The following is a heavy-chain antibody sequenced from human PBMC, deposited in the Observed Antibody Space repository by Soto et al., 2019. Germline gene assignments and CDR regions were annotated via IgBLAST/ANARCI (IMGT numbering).Heavy chain of an antibody. Sequence: EVQLLESGGGLVQPGGSLRLSCAASGFTFSSYAMSWVRQAPGKGLEWVSAISGSGGSTYYADSVKGRFTISRDNSEITLYLQMNSLRAEDTAVYYCARLYCSSTSWLCWMSGGHFAYWCQGTLVTVCS. CDR3: ARLYCSSTSWLCWMSGGHFAY. D-gene: IGHD2-2*01. V-gene: IGHV3-23*01. CDR1: GFTFSSYA. CDR2: ISGSGGST. J-gene: IGHJ4*02.